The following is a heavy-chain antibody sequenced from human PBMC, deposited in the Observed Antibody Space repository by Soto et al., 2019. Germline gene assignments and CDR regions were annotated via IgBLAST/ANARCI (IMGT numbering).Heavy chain of an antibody. CDR2: IYYSGST. D-gene: IGHD5-12*01. Sequence: PSETLSVTCTVAGGSSISGGYYLSWIRQRPGKGLEWIGYIYYSGSTYYNPSLNSRVTISVDTSKNQFSLKLSSVTAADTAVYYRARGPVYSGYDTIAYWGQGTLVTVSS. J-gene: IGHJ4*02. V-gene: IGHV4-31*03. CDR1: GGSSISGGYY. CDR3: ARGPVYSGYDTIAY.